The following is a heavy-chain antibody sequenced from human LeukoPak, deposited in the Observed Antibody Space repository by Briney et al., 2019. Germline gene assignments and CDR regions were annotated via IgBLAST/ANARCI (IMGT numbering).Heavy chain of an antibody. V-gene: IGHV4-38-2*02. CDR1: GMSITSRHY. CDR3: ARGGIVVVPAAIRPGAFDI. CDR2: TSHSDSP. D-gene: IGHD2-2*02. J-gene: IGHJ3*02. Sequence: KPSETLSLTCSVSGMSITSRHYWGWIRQPPGEGLEWIGSTSHSDSPYYNPSLESRVTISLDTSRNQFSLKLTSVTAADTAVYYCARGGIVVVPAAIRPGAFDIWGQGTMVTVSS.